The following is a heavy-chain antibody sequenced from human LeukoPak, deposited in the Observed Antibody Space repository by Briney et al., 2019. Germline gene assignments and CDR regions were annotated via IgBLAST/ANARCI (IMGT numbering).Heavy chain of an antibody. J-gene: IGHJ3*02. CDR3: ARVSLRGAFDI. CDR1: GFTFSSYS. CDR2: ISSSSSYI. Sequence: GGTLRLSCAASGFTFSSYSMNWVRQAPGKGLEWVSSISSSSSYIYYADSVKGRFTISRDNAKNSLYLQMNSLRAEDTAVYYCARVSLRGAFDIWGQGTMVTVSS. V-gene: IGHV3-21*01.